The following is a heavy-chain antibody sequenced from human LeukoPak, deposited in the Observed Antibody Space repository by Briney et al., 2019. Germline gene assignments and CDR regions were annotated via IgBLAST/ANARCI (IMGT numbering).Heavy chain of an antibody. Sequence: GGSLRLSCVVSGFTFSSYEMNWVRQAPGKGLEWVAVISYDGSNKYYADSVKGRFTISRDNSKNTLYLQMNSLRAEDTAVYYCAKGVTYYYDSSGYYGFDPWGQGTLVTVSS. J-gene: IGHJ5*02. CDR2: ISYDGSNK. D-gene: IGHD3-22*01. V-gene: IGHV3-30*18. CDR1: GFTFSSYE. CDR3: AKGVTYYYDSSGYYGFDP.